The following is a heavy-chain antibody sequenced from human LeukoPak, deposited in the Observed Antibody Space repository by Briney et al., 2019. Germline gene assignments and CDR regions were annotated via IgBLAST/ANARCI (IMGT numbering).Heavy chain of an antibody. D-gene: IGHD1-14*01. Sequence: KASETLSLTCTVSGGSISSSSYYWGWIRQPPGKGLEWIGSIYYSGSTYYNPSLKSRVTISVDTSKNQFSLKLSSVTAADTAVYYCARHTRNFGRFDPWGQGTLVTVSS. J-gene: IGHJ5*02. CDR2: IYYSGST. V-gene: IGHV4-39*01. CDR1: GGSISSSSYY. CDR3: ARHTRNFGRFDP.